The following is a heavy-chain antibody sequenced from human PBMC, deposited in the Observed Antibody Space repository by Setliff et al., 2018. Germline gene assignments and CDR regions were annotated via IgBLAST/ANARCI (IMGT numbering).Heavy chain of an antibody. Sequence: SETLSLTCTVSGGSISSSSYYWGWIRQPPGKGLEWIGSIYYSGSTYYNPSLKSRVTISVDTSKNQFSLKLSSVTAADTAVYYCARLWRRIQQIDYWGQGTLVTAPQ. CDR2: IYYSGST. CDR3: ARLWRRIQQIDY. J-gene: IGHJ4*02. CDR1: GGSISSSSYY. V-gene: IGHV4-39*07. D-gene: IGHD3-10*01.